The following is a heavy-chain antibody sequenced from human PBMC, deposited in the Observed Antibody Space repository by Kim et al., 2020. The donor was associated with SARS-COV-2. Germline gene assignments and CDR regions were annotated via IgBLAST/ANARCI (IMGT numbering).Heavy chain of an antibody. CDR2: INHSGST. CDR3: ARRRIVGATPWDY. CDR1: GGSFSGYY. J-gene: IGHJ4*02. Sequence: SETLSLTCAVYGGSFSGYYWSWIRQPPGKGLEWIGEINHSGSTNYNPSLKSRVTISVDTSKNQFSLKLSSVTAADTAVYYCARRRIVGATPWDYWGQGTLVTVSS. V-gene: IGHV4-34*01. D-gene: IGHD1-26*01.